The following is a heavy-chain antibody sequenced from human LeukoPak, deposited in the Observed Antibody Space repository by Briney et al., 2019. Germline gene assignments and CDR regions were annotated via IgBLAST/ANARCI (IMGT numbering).Heavy chain of an antibody. J-gene: IGHJ3*02. CDR1: GFTFSSYE. D-gene: IGHD4-17*01. CDR2: ISSSGSTI. CDR3: ASLYGDYALFDAFDI. V-gene: IGHV3-48*03. Sequence: GGSLRLSCAASGFTFSSYEMNWVRQAPGKGLEWVSYISSSGSTIYYADSVKGRFTISRDNAKNSLYLQMNSLRAEDTAVYYCASLYGDYALFDAFDIWGQGTMVTVSS.